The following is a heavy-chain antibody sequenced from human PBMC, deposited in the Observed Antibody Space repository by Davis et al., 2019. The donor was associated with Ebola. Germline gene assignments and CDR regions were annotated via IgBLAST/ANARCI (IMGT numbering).Heavy chain of an antibody. CDR3: ARGRPYSYGYSRFDY. J-gene: IGHJ4*02. CDR2: IYHSGST. Sequence: SETLSLTCAVSGGSISSSNWWSWVRQPPGKGLEWIGEIYHSGSTNYNPSLKSRVTISVDTSKNQFSLKLSSVTAADTAVYYCARGRPYSYGYSRFDYWGQGTLVTVSS. D-gene: IGHD5-18*01. CDR1: GGSISSSNW. V-gene: IGHV4-4*02.